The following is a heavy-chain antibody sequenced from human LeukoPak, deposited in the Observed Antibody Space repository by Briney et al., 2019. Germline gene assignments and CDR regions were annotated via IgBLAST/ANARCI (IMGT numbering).Heavy chain of an antibody. CDR1: GGSFSGYY. D-gene: IGHD4-23*01. Sequence: PSETLSLTCAVYGGSFSGYYWSWIRQPPGKGLEWIGEINHSGSTNYNPSLKSRVTISVDTSKNQFSLKPSSVTAADTAVYYCARYYGGVDYWGQGTLVTVSS. J-gene: IGHJ4*02. V-gene: IGHV4-34*01. CDR2: INHSGST. CDR3: ARYYGGVDY.